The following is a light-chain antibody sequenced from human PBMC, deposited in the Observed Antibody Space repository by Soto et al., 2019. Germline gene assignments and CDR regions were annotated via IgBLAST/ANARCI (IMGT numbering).Light chain of an antibody. J-gene: IGLJ2*01. CDR1: SNDIGDYNY. CDR3: CSYTSSTTPL. V-gene: IGLV2-14*01. CDR2: EVN. Sequence: QSALTQPASVSGSPGQSITISCTGTSNDIGDYNYVSWYQHHPGIAPKLMIYEVNNRPSGVSNRFSGSKSGNTASLTISGLQAEDEADYYCCSYTSSTTPLFGGGTKVTVL.